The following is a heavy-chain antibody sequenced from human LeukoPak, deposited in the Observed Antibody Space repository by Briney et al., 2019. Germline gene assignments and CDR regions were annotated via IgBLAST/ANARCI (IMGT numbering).Heavy chain of an antibody. J-gene: IGHJ4*02. Sequence: SETLSLNCTVSGYSISSGYYWGWIRQPPGKGLEWIGSIYYVGITHYNPSLNSRVTISVDTSKNKFSLRLSSVTAADTAVYYCARGSGYFDSWGQGTLVTVSS. CDR3: ARGSGYFDS. CDR1: GYSISSGYY. CDR2: IYYVGIT. D-gene: IGHD3-10*01. V-gene: IGHV4-38-2*02.